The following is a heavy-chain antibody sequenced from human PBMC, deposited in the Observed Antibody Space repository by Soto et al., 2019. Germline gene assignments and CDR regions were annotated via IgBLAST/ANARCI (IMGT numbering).Heavy chain of an antibody. V-gene: IGHV1-69*01. CDR1: GGNFFNFP. J-gene: IGHJ5*02. CDR2: IIPLSGTT. D-gene: IGHD1-26*01. CDR3: ATEGFSGSYHVT. Sequence: QVQLMQSGAEVKKPGSSVKVSCKASGGNFFNFPISWLQKAPGQGLEWVGAIIPLSGTTKYAPKFQGRVTIPADGSTSTGYMEVASLRHEDTAVYYCATEGFSGSYHVTWGQGTLVTVSS.